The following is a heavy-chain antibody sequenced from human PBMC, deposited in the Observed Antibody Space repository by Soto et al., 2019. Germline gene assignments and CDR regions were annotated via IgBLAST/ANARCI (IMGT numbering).Heavy chain of an antibody. CDR2: MSPSTGNT. Sequence: QVQVVQSGAEVKRPGASVRVSYKASGYTFTYFDINWVRQAAGQGFEWLGFMSPSTGNTGYAQKLQGRITLTRDTSIDTAYMDLTGLTPDDSAVYYCARGASPWGQGTLVTVSS. CDR1: GYTFTYFD. V-gene: IGHV1-8*01. CDR3: ARGASP. J-gene: IGHJ5*02.